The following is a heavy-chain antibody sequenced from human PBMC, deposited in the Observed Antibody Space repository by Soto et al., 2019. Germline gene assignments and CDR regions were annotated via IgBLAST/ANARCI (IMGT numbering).Heavy chain of an antibody. V-gene: IGHV1-69*06. D-gene: IGHD6-6*01. CDR1: GGTFSGYA. J-gene: IGHJ6*02. Sequence: ASVKVSCKASGGTFSGYAISWVRQAPGQGLEWMGGIRPIFGTANYAQKFQGRVTSTADKSTSTAYMELSSLRSEDTAVYYCARGRSSSWGTYYYGMDFWGQGTTVTVSS. CDR3: ARGRSSSWGTYYYGMDF. CDR2: IRPIFGTA.